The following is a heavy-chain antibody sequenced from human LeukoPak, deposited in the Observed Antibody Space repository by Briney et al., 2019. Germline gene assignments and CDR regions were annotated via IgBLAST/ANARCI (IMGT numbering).Heavy chain of an antibody. CDR3: ARGYGLGPYGMDV. Sequence: ASVKVSCKASGYTFTGYYMHWVRQAPGQGLEWMGYINPNSGGTNYAQTVQGRVTMTRDTSISTVYMELSRLRSDDTAVYYCARGYGLGPYGMDVWGQGTTVTVSS. J-gene: IGHJ6*02. CDR2: INPNSGGT. CDR1: GYTFTGYY. V-gene: IGHV1-2*02. D-gene: IGHD3-16*01.